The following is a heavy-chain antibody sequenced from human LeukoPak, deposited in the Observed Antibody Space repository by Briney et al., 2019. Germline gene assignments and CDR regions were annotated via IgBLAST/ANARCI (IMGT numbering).Heavy chain of an antibody. J-gene: IGHJ4*02. CDR2: IIPIFGTA. CDR1: GYTFTSYD. D-gene: IGHD4-23*01. V-gene: IGHV1-69*13. Sequence: SVKVSCKASGYTFTSYDINWVRQAPGQGLEWMGGIIPIFGTANYAQKFQGRVTITADESTSTAYMELSSLRSEDTAVYYCARVAVVQTRNFDYWGQGTLVTVSS. CDR3: ARVAVVQTRNFDY.